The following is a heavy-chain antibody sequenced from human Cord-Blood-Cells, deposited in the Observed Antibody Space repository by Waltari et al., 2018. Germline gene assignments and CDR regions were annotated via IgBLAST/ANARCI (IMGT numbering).Heavy chain of an antibody. Sequence: QVQLQQWGAGLLKHSETLSRTCAVYGGSFRGYYRSWIRLPPGKGLEWIGEINHSGSTNYNPSLKSRVTISVDTSKNQFSLKLSSVTAADTAVYYCAREHYDSSGYGAFDIWGQGTMVTVSS. D-gene: IGHD3-22*01. CDR3: AREHYDSSGYGAFDI. V-gene: IGHV4-34*01. J-gene: IGHJ3*02. CDR1: GGSFRGYY. CDR2: INHSGST.